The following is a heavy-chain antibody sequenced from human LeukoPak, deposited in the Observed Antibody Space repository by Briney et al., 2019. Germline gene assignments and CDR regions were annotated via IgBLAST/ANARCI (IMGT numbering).Heavy chain of an antibody. V-gene: IGHV4-59*08. Sequence: SETLSLTCTVSGGSICSYYWRWIRQPPGQGREWIAYISDIGSINYNPSLKSRVTISLDTSTNQFSLRLSSVTAADTAVYYCAGHHPRNTVDFWGQGTLVTVSS. J-gene: IGHJ4*02. CDR3: AGHHPRNTVDF. CDR1: GGSICSYY. D-gene: IGHD2/OR15-2a*01. CDR2: ISDIGSI.